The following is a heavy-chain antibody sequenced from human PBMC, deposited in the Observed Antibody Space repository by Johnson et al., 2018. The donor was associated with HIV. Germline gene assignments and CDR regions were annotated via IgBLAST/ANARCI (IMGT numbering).Heavy chain of an antibody. CDR1: GFTFDDHG. CDR3: ARLRSPDAFDI. D-gene: IGHD2-15*01. Sequence: VQLVESGGGVVRPGGSLRLSCAASGFTFDDHGMSWVRQAPGKGLEWVSGINWNGGSTGYANSVKGRFTISRDNSKNTLYLQMGSLRAEDMGVYYCARLRSPDAFDIWGQGTMVTVSS. CDR2: INWNGGST. J-gene: IGHJ3*02. V-gene: IGHV3-20*04.